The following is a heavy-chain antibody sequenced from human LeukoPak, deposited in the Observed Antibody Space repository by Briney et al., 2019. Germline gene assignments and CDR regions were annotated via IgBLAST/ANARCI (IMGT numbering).Heavy chain of an antibody. J-gene: IGHJ6*02. CDR2: IYYSGST. Sequence: SETLSLTCTVSGGTISSYYWSWIRQPPGKGLEWIGYIYYSGSTNYNPSLKSRVTISVDTSKNQFSLKLSSVTAADTAVYYCAREELHYGMDVWGQGTTVTVSS. CDR3: AREELHYGMDV. CDR1: GGTISSYY. V-gene: IGHV4-59*01. D-gene: IGHD1-26*01.